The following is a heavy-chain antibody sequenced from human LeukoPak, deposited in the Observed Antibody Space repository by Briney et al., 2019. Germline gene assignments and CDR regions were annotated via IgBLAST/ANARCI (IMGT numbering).Heavy chain of an antibody. J-gene: IGHJ1*01. D-gene: IGHD3-22*01. CDR3: ARAPSEIGGYYPEYLRH. Sequence: PGGSLRLSCAASGFTFSTYWMHWVRHAPGKGLVWVSRIKSDGSTNYADSVKGRFTISRDNAKNTVSLQMNSLRPEDTGVYYCARAPSEIGGYYPEYLRHWGQGTLVTVSS. CDR1: GFTFSTYW. V-gene: IGHV3-74*01. CDR2: IKSDGST.